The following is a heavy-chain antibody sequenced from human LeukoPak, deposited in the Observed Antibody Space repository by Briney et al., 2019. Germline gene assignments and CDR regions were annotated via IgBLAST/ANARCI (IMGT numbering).Heavy chain of an antibody. J-gene: IGHJ4*02. V-gene: IGHV3-48*02. Sequence: PGGSLRLSCAASGFTFSSYRMNWVRQAPGKGLEWVSSISSSGSTKYYADSVEGRFTISRDNAKNSLYLQMNSLTDEDTAVYYCTRGDYGYFDSWGQGTLVTVSS. CDR3: TRGDYGYFDS. CDR2: ISSSGSTK. CDR1: GFTFSSYR. D-gene: IGHD4-17*01.